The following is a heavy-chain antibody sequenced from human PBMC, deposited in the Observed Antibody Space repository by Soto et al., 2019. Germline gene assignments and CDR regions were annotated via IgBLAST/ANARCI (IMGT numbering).Heavy chain of an antibody. CDR3: AICSYGPDAFDI. CDR2: INPSAGST. J-gene: IGHJ3*02. D-gene: IGHD5-18*01. CDR1: GYPFPIYY. Sequence: ASVKVPRPPSGYPFPIYYMHRLREAPGQGLEWMGIINPSAGSTSYAQKFQGRVTMTRDTSTSTVCRELSSLRSEDAAVYYCAICSYGPDAFDIWGQGTMVTVS. V-gene: IGHV1-46*01.